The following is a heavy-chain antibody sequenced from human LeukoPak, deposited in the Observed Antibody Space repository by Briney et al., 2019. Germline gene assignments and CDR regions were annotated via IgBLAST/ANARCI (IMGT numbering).Heavy chain of an antibody. CDR3: ARGPRSPNPLRYFDWLPYFDY. Sequence: ASVKVSCKASGYTFTGYYMHWVRQAPGQGLEWMGWINPNSGGTNYAQKFQGWVTMTRDTSASTAYMELSSLRSEDTAVYYCARGPRSPNPLRYFDWLPYFDYWGQGTLVTVSS. D-gene: IGHD3-9*01. CDR2: INPNSGGT. CDR1: GYTFTGYY. J-gene: IGHJ4*02. V-gene: IGHV1-2*04.